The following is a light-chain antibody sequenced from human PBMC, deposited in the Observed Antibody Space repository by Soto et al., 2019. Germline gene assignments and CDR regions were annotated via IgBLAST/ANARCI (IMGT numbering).Light chain of an antibody. CDR2: AAS. CDR3: QQYYSYPWT. Sequence: AIRMTQSPSSLSASTGDRVTITCRASQGISSYLAWYQQKPGKAPKLLIYAASTLQSGVPSRFSGSGSGKDFTLTISRLQSEDFATYYCQQYYSYPWTFGQGTKVEIK. V-gene: IGKV1-8*01. J-gene: IGKJ1*01. CDR1: QGISSY.